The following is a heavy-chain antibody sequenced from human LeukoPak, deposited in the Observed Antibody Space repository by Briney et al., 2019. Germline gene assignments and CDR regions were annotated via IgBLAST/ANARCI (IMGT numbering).Heavy chain of an antibody. CDR1: GFTFSSYS. V-gene: IGHV3-21*01. J-gene: IGHJ5*02. CDR2: ISISSSYI. D-gene: IGHD5-18*01. CDR3: ARDRFGDTAMVTGNWFDP. Sequence: GGSLRLSCAASGFTFSSYSMNWVRQAPGKGLEWVSSISISSSYIYYADSVKGRFTISRDNAKNSLYLQMNSLRAEDTAVYYCARDRFGDTAMVTGNWFDPWGQGTLVTVSS.